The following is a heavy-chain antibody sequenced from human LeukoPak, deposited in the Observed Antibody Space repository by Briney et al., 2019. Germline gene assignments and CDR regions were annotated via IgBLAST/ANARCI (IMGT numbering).Heavy chain of an antibody. CDR3: AGLVGRYSSGLYYYYFDY. CDR1: GDSINSLDL. V-gene: IGHV4-4*02. D-gene: IGHD3-22*01. J-gene: IGHJ4*02. Sequence: SGTLSLTCTVSGDSINSLDLWSWVRQPPGKGLEWIGEMYLSGTTHSNPSVKSRVTISIDKSRNQFFLNLSSVTAADTAVYYCAGLVGRYSSGLYYYYFDYWGQGTLVTVSS. CDR2: MYLSGTT.